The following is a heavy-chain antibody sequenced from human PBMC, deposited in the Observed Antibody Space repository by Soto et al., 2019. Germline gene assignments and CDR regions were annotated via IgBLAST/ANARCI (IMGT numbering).Heavy chain of an antibody. J-gene: IGHJ4*02. CDR1: GFTFSSYG. CDR3: AKDTWGRGSYYFFDY. CDR2: ISYDGSNK. V-gene: IGHV3-30*18. D-gene: IGHD1-26*01. Sequence: QVQLVESGGGVVQPGRSLRLSCAASGFTFSSYGMHWVRQAPGKGLEWVAVISYDGSNKYYADSVKGRFTISRDNSKNTLYLQMNSLRADDTAVYYCAKDTWGRGSYYFFDYWGQGTLVTVSS.